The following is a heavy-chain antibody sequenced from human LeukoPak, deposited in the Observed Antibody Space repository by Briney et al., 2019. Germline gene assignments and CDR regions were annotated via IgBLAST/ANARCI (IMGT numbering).Heavy chain of an antibody. CDR1: GGTFSSYA. CDR3: AREAADYYDGSVYYYLGY. J-gene: IGHJ4*02. CDR2: IIPILGIA. Sequence: ASVKVSCKASGGTFSSYATSWARQAPGQGLEWMGRIIPILGIANYAQKFQGRVTITAYKSTSTAYMELSSLRSEDTAVNYCAREAADYYDGSVYYYLGYWGQGTLSPSPQ. V-gene: IGHV1-69*04. D-gene: IGHD3-22*01.